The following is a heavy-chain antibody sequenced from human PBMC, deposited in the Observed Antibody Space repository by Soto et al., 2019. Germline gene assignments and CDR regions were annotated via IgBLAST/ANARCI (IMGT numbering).Heavy chain of an antibody. V-gene: IGHV4-59*12. CDR2: IYYTGST. D-gene: IGHD2-21*01. CDR1: GGSFSSYF. Sequence: SETLSLTCTVSGGSFSSYFWSWIRQPPGKGLEWIGYIYYTGSTNYNPSLKGRVTISVDTSKNQFSLKLSSVTAADTAVYYCAASCVGCGGFNYYGMDVWGQGTTVTVSS. CDR3: AASCVGCGGFNYYGMDV. J-gene: IGHJ6*02.